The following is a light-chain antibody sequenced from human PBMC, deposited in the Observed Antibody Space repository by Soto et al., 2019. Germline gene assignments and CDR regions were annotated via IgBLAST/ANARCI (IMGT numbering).Light chain of an antibody. CDR3: HQYTSLPFT. J-gene: IGKJ3*01. CDR2: AAS. CDR1: QDISSW. V-gene: IGKV1-12*01. Sequence: DIQMTQSPSSVSASLGDRVTITCRASQDISSWLAWYQQRPGKAPKLLFYAASNLQSGVPSRFSGSGSGTYFTLTTTILQSEDFATYYCHQYTSLPFTVGPETKVDVK.